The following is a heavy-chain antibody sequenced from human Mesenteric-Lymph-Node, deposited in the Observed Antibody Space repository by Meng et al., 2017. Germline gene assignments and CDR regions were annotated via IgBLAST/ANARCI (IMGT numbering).Heavy chain of an antibody. CDR2: INLNTGGT. CDR3: ARDIRNGFDYTDY. CDR1: GGTFSSYA. V-gene: IGHV1-2*02. J-gene: IGHJ4*02. Sequence: ASVKVSCKASGGTFSSYAISWVRQAPGQGLEWMGWINLNTGGTHFAEKFQGRVTLTREKSITTAYMELRRLSFDDTAVYYCARDIRNGFDYTDYWGQGTLVTVSS. D-gene: IGHD5-12*01.